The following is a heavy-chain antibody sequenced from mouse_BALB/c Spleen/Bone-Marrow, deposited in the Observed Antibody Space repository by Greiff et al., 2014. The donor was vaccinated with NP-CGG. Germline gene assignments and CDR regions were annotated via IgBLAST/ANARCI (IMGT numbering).Heavy chain of an antibody. Sequence: EVQLQQSGPELVKPGASVKMSCKASGYTFTSYVMYWVKQKPGQGLEWIGCINPYNDGTKYNEKFKGKATLTSDKSSSTAYMELSSLTSEDSAVYYCAREGGYDEDYFDYWGQGTTLTVSS. CDR3: AREGGYDEDYFDY. D-gene: IGHD2-2*01. V-gene: IGHV1-14*01. CDR1: GYTFTSYV. CDR2: INPYNDGT. J-gene: IGHJ2*01.